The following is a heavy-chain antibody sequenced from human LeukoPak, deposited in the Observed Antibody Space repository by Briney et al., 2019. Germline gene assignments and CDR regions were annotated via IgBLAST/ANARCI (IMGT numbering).Heavy chain of an antibody. V-gene: IGHV3-30*02. CDR3: AKPLQPGAYYFDY. D-gene: IGHD5-18*01. CDR1: GFTFSSYG. Sequence: PGGSLRLSCAASGFTFSSYGMHWVRQAPGKGLEWVAFIRYDESNKYYADSVRGRFTISRDNAKNTVYLQMNILEAESTAVYYCAKPLQPGAYYFDYWGQGTLVTVSS. J-gene: IGHJ4*02. CDR2: IRYDESNK.